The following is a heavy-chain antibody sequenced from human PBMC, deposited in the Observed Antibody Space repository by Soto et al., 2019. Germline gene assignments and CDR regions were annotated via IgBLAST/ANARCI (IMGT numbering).Heavy chain of an antibody. CDR3: AKGADYDFWSGYYICY. D-gene: IGHD3-3*01. Sequence: GGSLRLSCAASGFTFSSYAMSWVRQAPGKGLEWVSAISGSGGSTYYADSVKGRFTISRDNSKNTLYLQMNSLRAEDTAVYYCAKGADYDFWSGYYICYWGQGTLVTVSS. V-gene: IGHV3-23*01. CDR1: GFTFSSYA. CDR2: ISGSGGST. J-gene: IGHJ4*02.